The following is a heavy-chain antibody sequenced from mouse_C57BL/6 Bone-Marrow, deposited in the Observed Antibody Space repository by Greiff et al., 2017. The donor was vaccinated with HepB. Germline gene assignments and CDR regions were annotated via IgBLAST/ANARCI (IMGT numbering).Heavy chain of an antibody. CDR3: VRHGGLRRGFDY. Sequence: VPLVESGVGLLQPQWSLTLSCASSGFRFNTYAMHCVRQAPGKGLECVARIRSKSNNYATYYADSLKDRITISRDDSESMLYLQMNNLKTEDTAMYYCVRHGGLRRGFDYWGQGTTLTVSS. CDR2: IRSKSNNYAT. CDR1: GFRFNTYA. V-gene: IGHV10-1*01. J-gene: IGHJ2*01. D-gene: IGHD2-4*01.